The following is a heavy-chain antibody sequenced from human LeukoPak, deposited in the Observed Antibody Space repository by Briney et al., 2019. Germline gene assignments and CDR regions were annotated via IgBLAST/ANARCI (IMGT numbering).Heavy chain of an antibody. Sequence: GGSLRLSCAASGFTFSNAWMSWVRQAPGKGLEWVGRIKSKTDGGTTDYAAPVKGRFTISRDDSKNTLSLQMNSLKTEDTAVYYCTRGGYYDSSGYPYFDYWGQGTLVTVSS. D-gene: IGHD3-22*01. CDR3: TRGGYYDSSGYPYFDY. V-gene: IGHV3-15*01. CDR2: IKSKTDGGTT. J-gene: IGHJ4*02. CDR1: GFTFSNAW.